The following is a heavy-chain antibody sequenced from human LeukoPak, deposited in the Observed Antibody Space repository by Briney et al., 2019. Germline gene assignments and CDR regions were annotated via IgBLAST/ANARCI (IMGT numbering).Heavy chain of an antibody. CDR1: GFTFSSYA. Sequence: PGGSLRLSCAASGFTFSSYAMIWVRQAPGKGLEWVSVISGNGGGTYFADSVKGRFTISRDNAKNSLYLQMNSLRAEDTALYYCAKRSNSWDFDYWGQGTLVTVSS. V-gene: IGHV3-23*01. D-gene: IGHD6-13*01. J-gene: IGHJ4*02. CDR3: AKRSNSWDFDY. CDR2: ISGNGGGT.